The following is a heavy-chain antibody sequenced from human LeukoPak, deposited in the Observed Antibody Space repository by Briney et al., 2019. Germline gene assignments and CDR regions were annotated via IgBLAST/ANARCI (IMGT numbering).Heavy chain of an antibody. V-gene: IGHV1-2*02. CDR1: GYTFTGYY. CDR2: INPNSGGT. CDR3: ATDFIVVS. Sequence: ASVKVSCKASGYTFTGYYMHWVRQAPGQGLVWMGWINPNSGGTNYAQKFQGRVTMTEDTSTDTAYMELSSLRSEDTAVYYCATDFIVVSWGQGTLVTVSS. J-gene: IGHJ4*02. D-gene: IGHD2-15*01.